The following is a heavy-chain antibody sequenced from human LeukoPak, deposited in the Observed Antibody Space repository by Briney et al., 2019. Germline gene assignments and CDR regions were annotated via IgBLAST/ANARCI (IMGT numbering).Heavy chain of an antibody. CDR3: ARPAYCGGDCCFYFDY. V-gene: IGHV3-7*01. D-gene: IGHD2-21*02. CDR2: IKQDGNVK. J-gene: IGHJ4*02. Sequence: GGSLRLSCAASGFTFSRYWMSWVRQAPGKGLEWVASIKQDGNVKYYVDSVKGRFTISRDNAKNSLYLQMNSLRAEDTAVYYCARPAYCGGDCCFYFDYWGQGTLVTVSS. CDR1: GFTFSRYW.